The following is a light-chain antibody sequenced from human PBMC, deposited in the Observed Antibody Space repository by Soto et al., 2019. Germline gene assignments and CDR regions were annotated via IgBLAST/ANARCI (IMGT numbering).Light chain of an antibody. J-gene: IGKJ1*01. CDR2: GAS. V-gene: IGKV3-20*01. CDR1: QSVSSNY. Sequence: EIVMTQSPATLSVSPVERATLSCMASQSVSSNYLAWYQQKPGQAPGLLIHGASNRATGIPDRFSGSGSGTDFTLTISRLEPEDFAVYYCHQYGTSPWTFGQGTKVDI. CDR3: HQYGTSPWT.